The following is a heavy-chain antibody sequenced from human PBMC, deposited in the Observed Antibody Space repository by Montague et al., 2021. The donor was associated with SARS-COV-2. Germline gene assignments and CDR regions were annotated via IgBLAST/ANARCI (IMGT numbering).Heavy chain of an antibody. CDR1: GFTFDDYG. CDR3: SRGEGMIRGVVDF. J-gene: IGHJ4*02. D-gene: IGHD3-10*01. CDR2: ISRSGDRT. Sequence: SLRLSCAVSGFTFDDYGMSWVRQAPGKGLGWVSGISRSGDRTAYGDSVKGRFTISRDNAKNSLYLQMNSLRVEDTVFYHCSRGEGMIRGVVDFWGQGILVSVSS. V-gene: IGHV3-20*01.